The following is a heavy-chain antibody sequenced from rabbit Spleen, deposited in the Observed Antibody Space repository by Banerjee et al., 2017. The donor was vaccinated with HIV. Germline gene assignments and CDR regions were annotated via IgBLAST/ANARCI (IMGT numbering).Heavy chain of an antibody. J-gene: IGHJ4*01. V-gene: IGHV1S40*01. CDR1: GVSFSGDSY. CDR2: IYAGSNGST. CDR3: ARGSAAMTMVITGFYFNL. D-gene: IGHD2-1*01. Sequence: QSLEESGGDLVKPGASLTLTCIASGVSFSGDSYMCWVRQAPGKGLEWIACIYAGSNGSTYYASWAKGRFSISKTSSTTVTLQMTSLTAADTATYFCARGSAAMTMVITGFYFNLWGPGTLVTVS.